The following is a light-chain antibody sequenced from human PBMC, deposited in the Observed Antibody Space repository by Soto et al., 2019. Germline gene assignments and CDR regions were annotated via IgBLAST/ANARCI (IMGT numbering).Light chain of an antibody. V-gene: IGKV3-20*01. CDR1: QSVRSSY. Sequence: EIVLTQSPGTLSLSPGERATLSCRASQSVRSSYLAWYQQKPGQAPRLLIYGASIRATGIPDRFGGSGSGTDFTLTISSLQPDDFATYYCQQYNSFWTFGQGTKVDNK. CDR2: GAS. CDR3: QQYNSFWT. J-gene: IGKJ1*01.